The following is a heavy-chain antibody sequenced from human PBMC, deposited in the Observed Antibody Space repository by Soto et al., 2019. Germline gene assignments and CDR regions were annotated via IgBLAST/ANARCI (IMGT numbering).Heavy chain of an antibody. D-gene: IGHD5-12*01. V-gene: IGHV3-64D*08. CDR3: VKDRVRDSGYDLGRKPKGVSAGYFDY. Sequence: GGSLRLSCSASGFTFSSYAMHWVRQAPGKGLEYVSAISSNGGSTYYADSVKGRFTISRDNSKNTLYLQMSSLRAEDTAVYYCVKDRVRDSGYDLGRKPKGVSAGYFDYWGQGTLVTVSS. CDR1: GFTFSSYA. J-gene: IGHJ4*02. CDR2: ISSNGGST.